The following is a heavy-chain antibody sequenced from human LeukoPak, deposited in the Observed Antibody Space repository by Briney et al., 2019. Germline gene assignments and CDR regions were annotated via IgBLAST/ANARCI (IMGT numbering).Heavy chain of an antibody. Sequence: GGSLRLSCAASGFTFSSYAMSWVRQAPGKGLEWVSSISRSSNYIYYADSLKGRFTISRDNAKNSLYLQVNSLRAEDTAVYYCARNYYDSSGYVVNGAFDIWGQGTMVTVSS. CDR3: ARNYYDSSGYVVNGAFDI. CDR2: ISRSSNYI. J-gene: IGHJ3*02. CDR1: GFTFSSYA. D-gene: IGHD3-22*01. V-gene: IGHV3-21*01.